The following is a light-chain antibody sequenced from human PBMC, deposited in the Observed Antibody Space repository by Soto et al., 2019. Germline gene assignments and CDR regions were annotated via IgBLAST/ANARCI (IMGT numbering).Light chain of an antibody. Sequence: QSVLTQPPSASGTPGQRVTISCSGSSSNIGSNTVNWYQHLPGTAPKLLIYSYNQRPSGVPDRFSGSKSVTSASLAISGLQSEDEADYYCAAWDESLNGYVFGTGTKLTVL. CDR1: SSNIGSNT. CDR3: AAWDESLNGYV. V-gene: IGLV1-44*01. J-gene: IGLJ1*01. CDR2: SYN.